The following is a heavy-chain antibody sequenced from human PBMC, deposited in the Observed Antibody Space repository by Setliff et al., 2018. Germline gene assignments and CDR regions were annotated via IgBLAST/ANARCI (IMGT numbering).Heavy chain of an antibody. D-gene: IGHD2-15*01. V-gene: IGHV3-7*01. CDR1: GFTFSTYW. CDR3: AKRGPYCSGGTCHYYFDY. CDR2: IKQDGSEK. J-gene: IGHJ4*02. Sequence: GGSLRLSCAASGFTFSTYWMSWVRQAPGKGLEWVANIKQDGSEKYYVDSVKGRFSISRDNAKNSLYLQMNSLRAEDTAVYYCAKRGPYCSGGTCHYYFDYWGQGTLVTVS.